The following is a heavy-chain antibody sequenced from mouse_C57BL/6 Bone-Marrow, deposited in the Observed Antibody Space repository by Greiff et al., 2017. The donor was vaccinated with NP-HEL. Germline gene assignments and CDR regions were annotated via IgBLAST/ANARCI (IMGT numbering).Heavy chain of an antibody. J-gene: IGHJ2*01. V-gene: IGHV5-6*01. CDR3: ARPHDGYYDY. CDR1: GFTFSSYG. D-gene: IGHD2-3*01. Sequence: EVMLVESGGDLVKPGGSLKLSCAASGFTFSSYGMSWVRQTPDKRLEWVATISSGGSYTYYPDSVKGRFTISRDNAKNTLYLQMSSLKSEDTAMYYCARPHDGYYDYWGQGTTLTVSS. CDR2: ISSGGSYT.